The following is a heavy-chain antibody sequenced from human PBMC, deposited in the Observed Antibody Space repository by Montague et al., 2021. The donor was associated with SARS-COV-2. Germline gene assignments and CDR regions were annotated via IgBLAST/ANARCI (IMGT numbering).Heavy chain of an antibody. CDR2: IYYSGST. D-gene: IGHD2-2*01. V-gene: IGHV4-39*01. CDR1: GASISSSSYY. Sequence: SETLSLTCTVSGASISSSSYYWGWIRQPPGKGLEWIGSIYYSGSTYYNPSLKSRVTISVDTSKNQFSLKLSSVTAADTAVYNCARQGDQLLLEYWFDPWGQGTLVTVSS. CDR3: ARQGDQLLLEYWFDP. J-gene: IGHJ5*02.